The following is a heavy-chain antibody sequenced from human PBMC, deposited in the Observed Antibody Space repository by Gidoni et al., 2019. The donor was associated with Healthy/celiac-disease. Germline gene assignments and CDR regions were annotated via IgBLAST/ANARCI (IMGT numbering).Heavy chain of an antibody. CDR3: ARDHVTATEYYFDY. Sequence: EVQLVESGGALVQPGGSLRLSCAASEFTFSSYWMSWVRQAPGKGLEWVAHIKQDGSEKYYVDSVKGRFTFSRDNAKNSLYLQMNSLRAEDTAVYYCARDHVTATEYYFDYWGQGTLFPVSS. V-gene: IGHV3-7*01. CDR1: EFTFSSYW. D-gene: IGHD5-18*01. CDR2: IKQDGSEK. J-gene: IGHJ4*02.